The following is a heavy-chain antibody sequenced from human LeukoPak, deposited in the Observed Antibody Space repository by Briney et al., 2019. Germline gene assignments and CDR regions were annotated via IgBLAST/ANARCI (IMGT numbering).Heavy chain of an antibody. Sequence: GGSLRLSCAASGFSFNFHRMNWVRQAPGKGLEWISYMTASGVTMYAESVYGRFTISRDNDKKSVYLQMISLRVEDTAVYFCTRDGGYSGFDFDYWGQGVLVTVSS. J-gene: IGHJ4*02. V-gene: IGHV3-21*01. CDR3: TRDGGYSGFDFDY. CDR1: GFSFNFHR. D-gene: IGHD5-12*01. CDR2: MTASGVT.